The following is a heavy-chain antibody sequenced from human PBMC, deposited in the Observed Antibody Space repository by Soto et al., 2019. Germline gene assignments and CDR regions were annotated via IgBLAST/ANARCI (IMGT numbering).Heavy chain of an antibody. CDR3: ARDLLVVVADTPNY. D-gene: IGHD2-15*01. CDR1: GFTFSSYS. J-gene: IGHJ4*02. CDR2: ISSSSSYI. V-gene: IGHV3-21*01. Sequence: GGSLRLSCAASGFTFSSYSMNWVRQAPGKGLEWVSSISSSSSYIYYADSVKGRFTISRDNAKNSLYLQMNSLRAEDTAVYYCARDLLVVVADTPNYWGQGTLVTVSS.